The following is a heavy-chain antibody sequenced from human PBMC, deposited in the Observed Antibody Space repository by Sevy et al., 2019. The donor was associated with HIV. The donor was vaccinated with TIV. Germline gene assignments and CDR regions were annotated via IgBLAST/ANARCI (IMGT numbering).Heavy chain of an antibody. D-gene: IGHD5-18*01. CDR1: GFTVSSYD. CDR3: AREGMSGGYSYGYYYYYGMDV. J-gene: IGHJ6*02. CDR2: IGTAGDT. V-gene: IGHV3-13*01. Sequence: GSLRLSCAASGFTVSSYDMHWVRQATGKGLEWVSAIGTAGDTYYPGSVKGRFTISRENAKNSLYLQMNSLRAGDTAVYYCAREGMSGGYSYGYYYYYGMDVWGQGTTVTVSS.